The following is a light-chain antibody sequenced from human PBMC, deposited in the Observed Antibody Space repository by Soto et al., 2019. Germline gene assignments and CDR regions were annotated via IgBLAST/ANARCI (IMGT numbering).Light chain of an antibody. CDR3: CSYAGSSTSPYV. Sequence: QSVLTQPDSVSGSPGQSITISCTGTSSDVGSYNLVSWYQQHPGKAPKLMIYEGSKRPSGVSNRFSGSKSGNTASLTISGLQAEDEADYYCCSYAGSSTSPYVFGTGTKVTVL. CDR1: SSDVGSYNL. J-gene: IGLJ1*01. V-gene: IGLV2-23*01. CDR2: EGS.